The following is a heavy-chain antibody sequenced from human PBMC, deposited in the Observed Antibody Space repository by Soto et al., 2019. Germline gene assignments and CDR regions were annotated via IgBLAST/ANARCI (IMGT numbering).Heavy chain of an antibody. CDR1: GFTFSDYY. J-gene: IGHJ4*01. CDR3: ARGRGAAGDYFAF. Sequence: QVQLVESGGGLVQPGGSLRLSCAVSGFTFSDYYMTWIRQAPGKGLEWVSYISSSTSHTNYADSVKGRFTISRDNAKNSLFLQMNSLRAEDTAVYYCARGRGAAGDYFAFWGHGNLVNVSS. D-gene: IGHD6-13*01. V-gene: IGHV3-11*05. CDR2: ISSSTSHT.